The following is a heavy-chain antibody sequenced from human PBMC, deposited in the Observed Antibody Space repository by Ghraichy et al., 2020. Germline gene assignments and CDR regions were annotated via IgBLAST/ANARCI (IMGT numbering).Heavy chain of an antibody. CDR2: INPSGGST. CDR3: ARDKGLGTMVRGGYYYYYGMDV. CDR1: GYTFTSYY. D-gene: IGHD3-10*01. Sequence: ASVKVSCKASGYTFTSYYMHWVRQAPGQGLEWMGIINPSGGSTSYAQKFQGRVTMTRDTSTSTVYMELSSLRSEDTAVYYCARDKGLGTMVRGGYYYYYGMDVWGQGTTVTVSS. J-gene: IGHJ6*02. V-gene: IGHV1-46*01.